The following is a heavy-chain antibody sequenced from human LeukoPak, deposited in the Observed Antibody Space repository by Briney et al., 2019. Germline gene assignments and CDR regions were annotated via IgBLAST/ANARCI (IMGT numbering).Heavy chain of an antibody. V-gene: IGHV1-24*01. CDR1: GYTLSDLS. CDR2: IDPEDGDT. J-gene: IGHJ6*03. Sequence: ASVKVSCKISGYTLSDLSIHWVRQAPGKGLEWVGGIDPEDGDTVYARNFRGRFTVTEDTSTDTSYMELSSLTADDTAVYYCATARYDNNDYYYYYMDVWGDGTSVTVSS. CDR3: ATARYDNNDYYYYYMDV. D-gene: IGHD1/OR15-1a*01.